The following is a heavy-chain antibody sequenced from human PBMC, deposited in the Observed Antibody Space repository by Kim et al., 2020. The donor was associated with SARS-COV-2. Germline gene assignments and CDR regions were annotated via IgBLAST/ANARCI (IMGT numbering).Heavy chain of an antibody. CDR1: GFTFSSDA. V-gene: IGHV3-23*01. CDR3: AKALRQLSMALYY. CDR2: VSSDAGIT. J-gene: IGHJ4*01. D-gene: IGHD3-10*01. Sequence: GGSLRLSCAASGFTFSSDAMSWVRQAPGKGLEWVSSVSSDAGITHYADSVKGRFTISRDNSKNMLYLQMNSLRAEDTALYYCAKALRQLSMALYYWGHGT.